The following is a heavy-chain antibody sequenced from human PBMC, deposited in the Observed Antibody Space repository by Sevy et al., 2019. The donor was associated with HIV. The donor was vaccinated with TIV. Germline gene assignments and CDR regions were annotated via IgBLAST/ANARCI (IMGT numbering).Heavy chain of an antibody. CDR3: AKDTSVTIFGVVKYYYYGMDV. J-gene: IGHJ6*02. CDR2: ISGSGGST. V-gene: IGHV3-23*01. D-gene: IGHD3-3*01. CDR1: GFTFSSYA. Sequence: GESLKISCAASGFTFSSYAMSWVRQAPGKGLEWVSAISGSGGSTYYADSVKGRFTISRDNSKNTLYLQMNSLRAEDTAVYYCAKDTSVTIFGVVKYYYYGMDVWGQGTTVTVSS.